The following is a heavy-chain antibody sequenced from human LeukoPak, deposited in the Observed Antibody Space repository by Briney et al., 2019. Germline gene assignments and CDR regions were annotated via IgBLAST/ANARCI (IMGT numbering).Heavy chain of an antibody. V-gene: IGHV4-38-2*01. CDR3: ATRKGVYIWDSLDY. CDR1: GYSISSGYY. CDR2: IYHDGTT. Sequence: PSETLSLTCAVSGYSISSGYYWGWIRQPPGRGLEWIASIYHDGTTYYNPSLRSRVTISVDTSKNQFSLKLYSVTATDTAVYYCATRKGVYIWDSLDYWGQGTLVTVSS. J-gene: IGHJ4*02. D-gene: IGHD1-14*01.